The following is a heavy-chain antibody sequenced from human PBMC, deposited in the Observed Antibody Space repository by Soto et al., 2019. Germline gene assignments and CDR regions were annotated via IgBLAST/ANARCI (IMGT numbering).Heavy chain of an antibody. CDR1: GGSISSGGYY. CDR3: ARDEEVNYADYGGSDHYYGMDV. Sequence: QVQLQESGPGLVKPSQTLSLTCTVSGGSISSGGYYWSWIRQHPGKGLEWIGYIYYTGSTYYNPSLKSRVTISVDTSKNQFSLKLTSVTAADTAGYYCARDEEVNYADYGGSDHYYGMDVWGQGTTVTVSS. D-gene: IGHD4-17*01. CDR2: IYYTGST. V-gene: IGHV4-31*03. J-gene: IGHJ6*02.